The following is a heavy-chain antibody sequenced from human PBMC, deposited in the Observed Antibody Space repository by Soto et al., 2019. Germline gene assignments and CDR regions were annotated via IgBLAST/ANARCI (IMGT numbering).Heavy chain of an antibody. CDR3: AKDHVPITPDYDFWSGDLYYFDY. V-gene: IGHV3-23*01. J-gene: IGHJ4*02. CDR2: ISGSGGST. Sequence: GGSLRLSCAASGFTFSSYAMSWVRQAPGKGLEWVSAISGSGGSTYYADSVKGRFTISRDNSKNTLYLQMNSLRAEDTVVYYCAKDHVPITPDYDFWSGDLYYFDYWGQGTLVTVSS. D-gene: IGHD3-3*01. CDR1: GFTFSSYA.